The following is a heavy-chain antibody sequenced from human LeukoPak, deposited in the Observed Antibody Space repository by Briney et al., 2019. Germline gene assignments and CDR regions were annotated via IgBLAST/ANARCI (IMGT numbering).Heavy chain of an antibody. Sequence: PGGSLRLSCAASGFTFSSYSMNWVRQAPGKGLEWVSSISSSSSYIYYADSVKGRFTISRDNTKNSLYLQMNSLRDEDTAVYYCARDSVRGVLYDYWGQGTLVTVSS. CDR3: ARDSVRGVLYDY. V-gene: IGHV3-21*01. CDR1: GFTFSSYS. CDR2: ISSSSSYI. D-gene: IGHD3-10*01. J-gene: IGHJ4*02.